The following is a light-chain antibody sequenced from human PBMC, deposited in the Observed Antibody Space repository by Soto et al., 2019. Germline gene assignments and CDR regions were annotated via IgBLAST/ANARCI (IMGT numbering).Light chain of an antibody. J-gene: IGKJ4*01. V-gene: IGKV3-11*01. Sequence: EIVLTQSPATLSLSPGERATLSCRASQSVSSLLAWFQQKPGQAPRLLIYDASNRATGIPARFSGSGSGTDFTLTVSSLEPEDFAVYYCQQCGSWPLTFGGGTKVEIK. CDR3: QQCGSWPLT. CDR1: QSVSSL. CDR2: DAS.